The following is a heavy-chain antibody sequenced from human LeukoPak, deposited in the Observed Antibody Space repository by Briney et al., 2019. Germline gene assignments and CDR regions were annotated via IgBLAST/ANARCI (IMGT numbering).Heavy chain of an antibody. J-gene: IGHJ4*02. V-gene: IGHV4-34*01. CDR2: INHSGST. D-gene: IGHD6-19*01. Sequence: SETLSLTCAVYGGSFSGYYWSWIRQPPGKGLEWIGEINHSGSTNYNPSLKSRVTISVDTSKNQFSLKLSSVTAADTAVYYCARRQQWLVRFFDYWGQGTLVTVSS. CDR1: GGSFSGYY. CDR3: ARRQQWLVRFFDY.